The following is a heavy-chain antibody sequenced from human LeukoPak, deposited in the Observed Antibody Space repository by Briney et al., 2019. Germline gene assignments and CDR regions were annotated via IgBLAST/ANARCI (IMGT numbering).Heavy chain of an antibody. D-gene: IGHD3-10*01. V-gene: IGHV3-74*01. J-gene: IGHJ4*02. CDR3: ARLYGSGSPGPYPFDY. CDR1: GFTFSSYS. Sequence: GGSLRLSCAASGFTFSSYSMNWVRQAPGKGLVWVSRINSDGSSTSYADSVKGRFTISRDNAKNTLYLQMNSLRAEDTAVYYCARLYGSGSPGPYPFDYWGQGTLVTVSS. CDR2: INSDGSST.